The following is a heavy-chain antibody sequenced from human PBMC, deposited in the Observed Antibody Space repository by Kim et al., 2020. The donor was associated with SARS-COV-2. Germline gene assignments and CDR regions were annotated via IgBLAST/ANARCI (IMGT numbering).Heavy chain of an antibody. CDR1: GGSISSYY. J-gene: IGHJ4*02. Sequence: SETLSLTCTVSGGSISSYYWSWIRQPPGKGLEWIGYIYYSGSTNYNPSLKSRVTISVDTSKNQFSLKLSSVTAADTAVYYCARALPVRGWDGAPFDYWGQGTLVTVSS. CDR2: IYYSGST. CDR3: ARALPVRGWDGAPFDY. V-gene: IGHV4-59*13. D-gene: IGHD6-19*01.